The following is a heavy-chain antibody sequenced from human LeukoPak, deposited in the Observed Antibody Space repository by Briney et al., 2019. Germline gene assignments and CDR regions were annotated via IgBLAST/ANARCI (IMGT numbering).Heavy chain of an antibody. CDR1: GTSISDYS. D-gene: IGHD3-10*01. J-gene: IGHJ4*02. Sequence: PSETLSLTCSVSGTSISDYSWSWIRQPPGKGLEWIGHVFYNGSANYNPSLKSRVTISTDTSKNQFSLQLTSLTAPDTAVYYCAGGYYKGEAYWGPGTLVTVSS. CDR2: VFYNGSA. CDR3: AGGYYKGEAY. V-gene: IGHV4-59*13.